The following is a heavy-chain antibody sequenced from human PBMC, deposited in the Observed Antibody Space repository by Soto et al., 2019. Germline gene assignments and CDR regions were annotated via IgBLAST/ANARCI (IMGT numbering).Heavy chain of an antibody. D-gene: IGHD6-19*01. V-gene: IGHV1-58*01. CDR1: GFTFTSSA. CDR3: AADNGARTWGIGWYGIYYYGMDV. Sequence: PVKVSCKASGFTFTSSAVQWVRQARGQRLEWKGWIVVGSGNTNYAQKFQERVTITRDMSTSTAYMELSSLRSEDTAVYYCAADNGARTWGIGWYGIYYYGMDVWGQGTTVTVSS. J-gene: IGHJ6*02. CDR2: IVVGSGNT.